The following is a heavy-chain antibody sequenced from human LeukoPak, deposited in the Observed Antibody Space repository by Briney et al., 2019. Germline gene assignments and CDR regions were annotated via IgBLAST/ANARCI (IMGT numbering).Heavy chain of an antibody. CDR3: ARRGEYCSSTSCYRYYYYMDV. J-gene: IGHJ6*03. Sequence: HGESLKISCKGSGYSFTSYWMGWVRQMPGKGLEWMGIIYPGDSDTRYSPSFQGQVTISADKSISTAYLQWSSLKASDTAMYYCARRGEYCSSTSCYRYYYYMDVWGKGTTVTVSS. CDR2: IYPGDSDT. V-gene: IGHV5-51*01. D-gene: IGHD2-2*01. CDR1: GYSFTSYW.